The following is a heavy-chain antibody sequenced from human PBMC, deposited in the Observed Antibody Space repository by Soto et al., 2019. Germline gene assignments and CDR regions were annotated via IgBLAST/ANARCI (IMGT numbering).Heavy chain of an antibody. Sequence: QVQLVQSGAEVKKPGASVKVSCKASGYTFTGYYMHWVRQAPGQGLEWMGWINPNSGGTNYAQKFQGWVTMTRDTSISTAYMELSRLRSDDTAVYYCARDRGMSSGITLRFDPWGQGTLVTVSS. CDR3: ARDRGMSSGITLRFDP. J-gene: IGHJ5*02. CDR1: GYTFTGYY. CDR2: INPNSGGT. D-gene: IGHD1-20*01. V-gene: IGHV1-2*04.